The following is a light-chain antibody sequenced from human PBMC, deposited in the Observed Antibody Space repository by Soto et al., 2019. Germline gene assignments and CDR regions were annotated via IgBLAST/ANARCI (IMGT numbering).Light chain of an antibody. Sequence: EIVLTHSPGTLSLSPGEGATLSCRASQSISSSYLAWYQHNRGQAPRLLIYGASTRAAGTPDRFSGSGSGTDFTLTISRLEPEDFAVYYCQQYGSSRWTFGQGTKVDIK. CDR3: QQYGSSRWT. CDR2: GAS. V-gene: IGKV3-20*01. J-gene: IGKJ1*01. CDR1: QSISSSY.